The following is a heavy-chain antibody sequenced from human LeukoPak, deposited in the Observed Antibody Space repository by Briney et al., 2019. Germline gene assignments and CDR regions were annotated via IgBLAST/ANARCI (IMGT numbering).Heavy chain of an antibody. Sequence: PGRSLRLSCAASGFTFSSYGMHWVRQAPGKGLEWVAVIWYDGSNKYYADSVKGRFTISRDNAKNSLYLQMNSLRAEDTALYHCARFGYGSGSYLYGMDVWGQGTTVTVSS. V-gene: IGHV3-33*01. CDR2: IWYDGSNK. CDR3: ARFGYGSGSYLYGMDV. CDR1: GFTFSSYG. D-gene: IGHD3-10*01. J-gene: IGHJ6*02.